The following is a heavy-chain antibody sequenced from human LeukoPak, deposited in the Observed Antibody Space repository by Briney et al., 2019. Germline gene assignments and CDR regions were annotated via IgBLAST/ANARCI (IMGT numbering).Heavy chain of an antibody. J-gene: IGHJ5*02. Sequence: ASVKVSCKASGYTFTGYYMHWVRQAPGQGLEWMGRINPNSGGTNYAEKFQGRATMTRYTSISTAYMELSRLRSDDTAVYYCARDHGSLSRTWGQGTLVTVSS. CDR2: INPNSGGT. CDR1: GYTFTGYY. V-gene: IGHV1-2*06. D-gene: IGHD3-16*01. CDR3: ARDHGSLSRT.